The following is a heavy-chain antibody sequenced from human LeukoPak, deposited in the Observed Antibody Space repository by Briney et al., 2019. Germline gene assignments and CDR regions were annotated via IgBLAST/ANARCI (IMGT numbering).Heavy chain of an antibody. CDR1: GFTFSSYW. Sequence: GGSLRLSCAASGFTFSSYWMSWVRQPPGKGLEWVANIKQDGSEKYYVDSVKDRFTVSRDNAKDSLYLQMNSLRAEDTAVYYCARDPNIAADMYDYWGQGTLVTVSS. CDR3: ARDPNIAADMYDY. D-gene: IGHD6-13*01. CDR2: IKQDGSEK. V-gene: IGHV3-7*01. J-gene: IGHJ4*02.